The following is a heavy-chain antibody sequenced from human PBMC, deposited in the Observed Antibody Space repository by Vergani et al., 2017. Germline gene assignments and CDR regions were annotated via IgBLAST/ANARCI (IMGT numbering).Heavy chain of an antibody. Sequence: EVQLVESGGGLVQPGGSLRLSCAASGFTFSSYWMSWVRQAPGKGLEWVANIKQDGSEKYYVDSVKGRFTISRDNVKNSLYLQMNSLRAEDTAVYYCARDRGQQLDGHYYYYGMDVWGQGTTVTVSS. J-gene: IGHJ6*02. CDR2: IKQDGSEK. CDR1: GFTFSSYW. V-gene: IGHV3-7*03. CDR3: ARDRGQQLDGHYYYYGMDV. D-gene: IGHD6-13*01.